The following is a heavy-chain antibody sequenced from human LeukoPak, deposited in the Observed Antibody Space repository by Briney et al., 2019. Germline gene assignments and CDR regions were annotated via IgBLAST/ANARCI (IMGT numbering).Heavy chain of an antibody. CDR3: ASIAVAGTVGMDV. CDR2: IYHSGST. J-gene: IGHJ6*02. D-gene: IGHD6-19*01. Sequence: SQTLSLTCSVSGGSISSGGYYWSWIRQPPGKGLEWIGHIYHSGSTYYNPSLKSRVTISVDRSKNQFSLKLSSVTAADTAVYYCASIAVAGTVGMDVWGQGTTVTVSS. V-gene: IGHV4-30-2*01. CDR1: GGSISSGGYY.